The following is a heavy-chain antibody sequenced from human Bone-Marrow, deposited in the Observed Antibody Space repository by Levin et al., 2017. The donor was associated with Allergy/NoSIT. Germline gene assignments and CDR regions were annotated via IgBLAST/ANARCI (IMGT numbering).Heavy chain of an antibody. J-gene: IGHJ6*02. V-gene: IGHV3-7*01. Sequence: GGSLRLSCAGSGFTFSIYWMSWVRQVPGKGLEWVANIKEDGSAKYYVDSVKGRFTISRDNAKGSMYLQMDSLRGEDTAVYYCARRQNVVGLTGWGYGMAVWGQGTTVTVSS. CDR1: GFTFSIYW. CDR3: ARRQNVVGLTGWGYGMAV. CDR2: IKEDGSAK. D-gene: IGHD1-26*01.